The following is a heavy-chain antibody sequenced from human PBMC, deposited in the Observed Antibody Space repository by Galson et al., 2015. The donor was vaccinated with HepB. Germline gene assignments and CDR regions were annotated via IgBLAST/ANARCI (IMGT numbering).Heavy chain of an antibody. J-gene: IGHJ4*02. CDR1: GYTFTSYG. CDR2: ISAYNGNT. D-gene: IGHD3-22*01. Sequence: SVKVSCKASGYTFTSYGISWVRQAPGQGLEWMGWISAYNGNTNYAQKLQGRVTMTTDTSTSTAYMELRSLRSDDTAVYYCARAYYYDSSGYYYSFDYWGQGTLVTVSS. CDR3: ARAYYYDSSGYYYSFDY. V-gene: IGHV1-18*01.